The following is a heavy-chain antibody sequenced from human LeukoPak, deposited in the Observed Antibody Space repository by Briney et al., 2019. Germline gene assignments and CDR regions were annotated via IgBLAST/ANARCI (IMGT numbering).Heavy chain of an antibody. J-gene: IGHJ4*02. Sequence: ASVKVSCKASGYTFTSYGMSWVRQAPGQGGEWMGWISAYNGNTNYAQKLQGRVTMTTDTSTSTAYMELRSLRSDDTAVYYCARPGGYSYGYHGEFDYWGQGTLVTVSS. CDR1: GYTFTSYG. D-gene: IGHD5-18*01. CDR3: ARPGGYSYGYHGEFDY. CDR2: ISAYNGNT. V-gene: IGHV1-18*01.